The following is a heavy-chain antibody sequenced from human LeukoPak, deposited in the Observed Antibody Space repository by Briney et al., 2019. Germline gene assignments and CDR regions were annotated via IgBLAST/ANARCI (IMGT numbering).Heavy chain of an antibody. Sequence: SETLSLTCTVSGGSISSYYWSWIRQPPGKGLEWIGSIYYSGTTYYNPSLKSRVTISVDTSKNEFSLKLSSVTAADTAVYYCATTTIRLGYWGQGTLVTVSS. CDR2: IYYSGTT. D-gene: IGHD1-26*01. V-gene: IGHV4-59*12. CDR1: GGSISSYY. J-gene: IGHJ4*02. CDR3: ATTTIRLGY.